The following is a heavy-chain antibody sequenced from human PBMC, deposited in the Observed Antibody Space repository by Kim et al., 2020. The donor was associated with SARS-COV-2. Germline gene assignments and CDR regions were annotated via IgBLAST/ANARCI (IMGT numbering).Heavy chain of an antibody. D-gene: IGHD3-9*01. Sequence: GGSLRLSCAASGFNFGTSVMGWVRQSPRKGLEWVAAIRNAIGRTYYADYMRGRFTISRDNSKNTLSLQMNGLSPEDTAIYYCALEHSLTGFVANCGQGT. V-gene: IGHV3-23*01. CDR2: IRNAIGRT. CDR3: ALEHSLTGFVAN. CDR1: GFNFGTSV. J-gene: IGHJ4*02.